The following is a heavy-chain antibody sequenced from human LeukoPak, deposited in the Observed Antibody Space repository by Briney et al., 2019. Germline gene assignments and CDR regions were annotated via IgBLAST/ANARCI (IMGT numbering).Heavy chain of an antibody. CDR3: ARDRVLRYFDWKGPIDY. J-gene: IGHJ4*02. D-gene: IGHD3-9*01. CDR1: GYTFSGSG. V-gene: IGHV1-18*01. CDR2: ISAYNGNT. Sequence: ASVKVSCKASGYTFSGSGIIWVRQAPGQGLEWMGWISAYNGNTNYAQKLQGRVTMTTDTSTSTAYMELRSLRSDDTAVYYCARDRVLRYFDWKGPIDYWGQGTLVTVSS.